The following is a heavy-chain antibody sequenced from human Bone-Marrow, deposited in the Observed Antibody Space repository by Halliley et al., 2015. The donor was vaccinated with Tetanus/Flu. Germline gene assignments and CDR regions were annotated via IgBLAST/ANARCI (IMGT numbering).Heavy chain of an antibody. CDR2: VYYSGDA. Sequence: TLSLTCAASGGSMDVYYWTWIRQPPAKGLEWIGHVYYSGDARYNPSLKSRVNISVDRAKNQFSLKLNAVTAADTAMYFCAREKYGCPNGTSGYFDDRGQGTLAIVSS. D-gene: IGHD3-22*01. CDR1: GGSMDVYY. J-gene: IGHJ4*02. V-gene: IGHV4-59*01. CDR3: AREKYGCPNGTSGYFDD.